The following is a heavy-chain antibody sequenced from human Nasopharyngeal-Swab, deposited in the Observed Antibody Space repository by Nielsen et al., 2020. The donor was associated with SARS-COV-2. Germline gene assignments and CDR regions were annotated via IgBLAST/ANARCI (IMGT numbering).Heavy chain of an antibody. V-gene: IGHV3-48*03. D-gene: IGHD2-15*01. CDR2: ISSTGSTI. Sequence: GESLKISCAASGFTFSAYDMNWVRQAPGKGLEWVSYISSTGSTINYADSVKGRVTISRDNSKNTLYLQMNSLRAEDTAVYYCARDGRYCSGGSCSQYYYYYGMDVWGQGTTVTVSS. CDR3: ARDGRYCSGGSCSQYYYYYGMDV. CDR1: GFTFSAYD. J-gene: IGHJ6*02.